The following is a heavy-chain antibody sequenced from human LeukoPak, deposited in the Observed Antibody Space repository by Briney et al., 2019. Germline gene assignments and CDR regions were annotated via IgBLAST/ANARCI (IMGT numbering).Heavy chain of an antibody. J-gene: IGHJ3*02. D-gene: IGHD2-21*02. CDR2: MNSNSGNT. V-gene: IGHV1-8*03. CDR1: GYTFTSYD. CDR3: ARAYYCGGDCYSSAFDI. Sequence: GASVKVSCKASGYTFTSYDINWVRQATGQGLEWMGWMNSNSGNTGYAQKFQGIVTITRNTSISTAYMELSSLTSEDTAVYYCARAYYCGGDCYSSAFDIWGQGTMVTVSS.